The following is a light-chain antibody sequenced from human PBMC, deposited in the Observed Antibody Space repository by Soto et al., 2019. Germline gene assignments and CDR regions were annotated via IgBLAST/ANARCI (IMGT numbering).Light chain of an antibody. V-gene: IGKV1-39*01. CDR1: QSINTY. CDR3: EQSYGSPPT. Sequence: DIQMTQSPSSLSASAGDRVTITCRASQSINTYLNWYQQKPGKAPKLLISAASSLQSGVPARFSGSGSGTDFTLIISSVQPEDFATFYCEQSYGSPPTFGQGTKVDIK. J-gene: IGKJ1*01. CDR2: AAS.